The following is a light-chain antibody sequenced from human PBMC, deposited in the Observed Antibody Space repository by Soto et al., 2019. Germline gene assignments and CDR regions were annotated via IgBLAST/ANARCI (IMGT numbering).Light chain of an antibody. V-gene: IGKV3-15*01. CDR2: GAS. J-gene: IGKJ2*01. CDR1: QSINSE. CDR3: QQCHNWPLT. Sequence: EIVMTQSPATLSLSPGERAALSYRASQSINSELAWYQQKPGQPPRLLIYGASTRATGVPARFTGSESGSEFTLTISGLQSEDFAVYYCQQCHNWPLTFGQGTRLEI.